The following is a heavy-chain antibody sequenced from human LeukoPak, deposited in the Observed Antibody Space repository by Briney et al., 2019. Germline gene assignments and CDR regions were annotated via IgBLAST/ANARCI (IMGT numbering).Heavy chain of an antibody. CDR2: IYYSGST. V-gene: IGHV4-39*01. D-gene: IGHD1-26*01. CDR1: GASISGSGYY. CDR3: AKSGGYGLIDY. J-gene: IGHJ4*02. Sequence: SETLSLTCAVAGASISGSGYYWGWIRQPPGKGMEWIGNIYYSGSTYYNASLQSRVTISIDTSKNQFSLRLNSVTAADTAMYYCAKSGGYGLIDYWGQGTLVTVSS.